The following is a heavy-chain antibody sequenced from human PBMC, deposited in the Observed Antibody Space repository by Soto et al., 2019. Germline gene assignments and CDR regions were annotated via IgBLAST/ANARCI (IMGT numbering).Heavy chain of an antibody. Sequence: PGGSLRLSCAASGFTFSSYSMNWVRQAPGKGLEWVSSISSSSSYIYYADSVKGRFTISRDNAKNSLYLQMNSLRAEDTAVYYCARDYYDSSGPPLPFDYWGQGTLVTVSS. D-gene: IGHD3-22*01. CDR2: ISSSSSYI. CDR1: GFTFSSYS. J-gene: IGHJ4*02. CDR3: ARDYYDSSGPPLPFDY. V-gene: IGHV3-21*01.